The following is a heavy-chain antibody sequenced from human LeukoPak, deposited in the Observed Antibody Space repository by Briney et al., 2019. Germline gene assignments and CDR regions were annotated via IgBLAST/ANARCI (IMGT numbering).Heavy chain of an antibody. CDR1: GFTFRNYG. CDR2: IWNDGSNK. CDR3: ARGDDGSGSFYNGLDTFDI. J-gene: IGHJ3*02. Sequence: GRSLRLSCGASGFTFRNYGMHWVRQAPVKGLEWVAVIWNDGSNKYYGDSVKGRFPIYRDNSKNTLSLQMNSLRAEDTAVYSCARGDDGSGSFYNGLDTFDIWGLGTMVTVSS. D-gene: IGHD3-10*01. V-gene: IGHV3-33*01.